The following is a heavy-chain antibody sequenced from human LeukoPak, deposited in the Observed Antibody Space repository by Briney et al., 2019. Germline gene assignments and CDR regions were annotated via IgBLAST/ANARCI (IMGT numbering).Heavy chain of an antibody. CDR3: ARAGGYNYGYGFDY. J-gene: IGHJ4*02. CDR2: INSDGSST. V-gene: IGHV3-74*01. D-gene: IGHD5-18*01. CDR1: GFTFSSYW. Sequence: PGGSLRLSCAASGFTFSSYWMHWVRQAPGKGLVWVSRINSDGSSTTYADSVEGRFTISRDNAKNTLYLQMNSLRAEDTAVYYCARAGGYNYGYGFDYWGQGTLVTVSS.